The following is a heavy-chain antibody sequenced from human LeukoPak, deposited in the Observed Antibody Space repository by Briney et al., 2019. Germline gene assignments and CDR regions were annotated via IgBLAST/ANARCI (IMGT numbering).Heavy chain of an antibody. Sequence: ASVKVSCKASGYTFTGYYMHWVRQAPGQGLEWMGWINPNSGGTNYAQKFQGRVTMTRGTSISTAYMELSRLRSDDTAVYYCALPNYDILTGYYGLGWWFDPWGQGTLVTVSS. J-gene: IGHJ5*02. CDR3: ALPNYDILTGYYGLGWWFDP. CDR1: GYTFTGYY. CDR2: INPNSGGT. V-gene: IGHV1-2*02. D-gene: IGHD3-9*01.